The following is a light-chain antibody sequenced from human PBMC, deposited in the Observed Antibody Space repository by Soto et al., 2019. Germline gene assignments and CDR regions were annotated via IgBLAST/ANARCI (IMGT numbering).Light chain of an antibody. J-gene: IGKJ3*01. Sequence: DIQMTQSPSTLSASVGDRVTITCRASQSISSWLAWYQQKPGKAPKLLIYDASSLESWVPSRFSGSGSGTEFTLTISSLQPDDFATYYCQQYNSYSIFTFGPGTKVDIK. CDR2: DAS. V-gene: IGKV1-5*01. CDR1: QSISSW. CDR3: QQYNSYSIFT.